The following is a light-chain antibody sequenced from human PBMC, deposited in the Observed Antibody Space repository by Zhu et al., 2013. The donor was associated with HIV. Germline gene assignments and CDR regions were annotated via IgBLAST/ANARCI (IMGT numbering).Light chain of an antibody. CDR2: GAS. V-gene: IGKV3-20*01. Sequence: DIVLTQSPGTLSLSPGERATLSCRASQTVSSNFLAWYHQIPGQAPRLLIYGASNRATGIPDRFSGSGSGTDFTLSISRLEPEDFAVYYCQQYDRSPLTFGGGTKVEIK. CDR3: QQYDRSPLT. CDR1: QTVSSNF. J-gene: IGKJ4*01.